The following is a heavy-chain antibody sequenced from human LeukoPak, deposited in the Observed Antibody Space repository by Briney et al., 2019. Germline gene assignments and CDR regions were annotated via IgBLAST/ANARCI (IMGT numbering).Heavy chain of an antibody. J-gene: IGHJ4*02. V-gene: IGHV1-58*02. CDR1: GFIFSNSA. Sequence: TAVKVSCKASGFIFSNSAIQWVRQARGQRLEWIGWIVVGSGNTNYAQKFQERVTITRDMSTSTAYMELNSLRSEDTAVYYCAADDLAHGYWGQGTLVTVSS. CDR3: AADDLAHGY. CDR2: IVVGSGNT.